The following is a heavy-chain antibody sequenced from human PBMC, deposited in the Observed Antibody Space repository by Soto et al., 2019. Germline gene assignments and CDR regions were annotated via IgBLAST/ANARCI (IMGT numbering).Heavy chain of an antibody. D-gene: IGHD6-13*01. CDR3: ARAPGIAGTPYY. CDR2: A. V-gene: IGHV1-69*01. J-gene: IGHJ4*02. Sequence: ANYAQKCQGRVTITADESTSTAYMELSSLRSDDTAVYYCARAPGIAGTPYYWGQGTLVTVSS.